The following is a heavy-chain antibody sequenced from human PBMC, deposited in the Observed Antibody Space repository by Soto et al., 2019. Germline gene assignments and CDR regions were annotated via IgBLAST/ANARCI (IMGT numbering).Heavy chain of an antibody. J-gene: IGHJ4*02. Sequence: QVQLVQSGAEVKKPGASVKVSCKASGSTFTGHYIHWVRQAPEQGPEWMGEIGPESGATRYAQRFQGRVTMTRDMSITTVYMELNNLSPDDTAVYYCGRGRSGQIVVFYWGQGTTVTVSS. CDR2: IGPESGAT. D-gene: IGHD1-26*01. V-gene: IGHV1-2*02. CDR1: GSTFTGHY. CDR3: GRGRSGQIVVFY.